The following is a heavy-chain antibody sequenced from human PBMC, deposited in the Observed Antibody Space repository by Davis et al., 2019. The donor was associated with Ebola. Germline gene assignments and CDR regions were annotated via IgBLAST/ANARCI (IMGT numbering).Heavy chain of an antibody. CDR3: ARSYSGSRIYDY. Sequence: GESLKISCAASEFTFSSYWMSWVRQAPGKGLEWVANIKQDGSEKYYVDSVKGRFSISRDNAKNSLYLQMNGLRAEDTAVYYCARSYSGSRIYDYWGQGTLVTVSS. J-gene: IGHJ4*02. CDR2: IKQDGSEK. D-gene: IGHD1-26*01. CDR1: EFTFSSYW. V-gene: IGHV3-7*03.